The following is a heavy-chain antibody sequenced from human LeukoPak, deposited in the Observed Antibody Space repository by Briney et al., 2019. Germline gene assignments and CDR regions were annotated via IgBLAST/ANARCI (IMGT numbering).Heavy chain of an antibody. CDR1: GFTFSSYS. CDR3: ARDPSYGTSLDY. CDR2: ISSSSYI. D-gene: IGHD5-18*01. J-gene: IGHJ4*02. V-gene: IGHV3-21*01. Sequence: PGGSLRPSCAASGFTFSSYSMNWVRQAPGKGLEWVSSISSSSYIYYADSVKGRFTISRDNAKNSLYLQMNSLRAEDTAVYYCARDPSYGTSLDYWGQGTLVTVSS.